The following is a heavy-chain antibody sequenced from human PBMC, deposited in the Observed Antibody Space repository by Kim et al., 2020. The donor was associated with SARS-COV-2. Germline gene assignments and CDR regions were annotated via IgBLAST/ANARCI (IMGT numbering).Heavy chain of an antibody. CDR1: GGSISSGGYY. J-gene: IGHJ5*02. D-gene: IGHD2-15*01. CDR2: IYYSGST. Sequence: SETLSLTCTVSGGSISSGGYYWSWIRQHPGKGLEWIGYIYYSGSTYYNPSLKSRVTISVDTSKNQFSLKLSSVTAADTAVYYCARDWCSRGSCYPSRRAWGQGTLVTVSS. V-gene: IGHV4-31*03. CDR3: ARDWCSRGSCYPSRRA.